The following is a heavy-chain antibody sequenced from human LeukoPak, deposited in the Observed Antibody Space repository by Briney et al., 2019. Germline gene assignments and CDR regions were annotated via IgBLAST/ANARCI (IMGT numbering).Heavy chain of an antibody. CDR2: IYYSGST. D-gene: IGHD4-17*01. Sequence: PSETLSLTCTVSGDSVSNGNYYWSWLRQPPGKALEWIGYIYYSGSTYYNPSLEGRVTISVDTSKNQFSVKLRSVTAADTAVYYCAREGMTTVTSGGLFDYWGQGTLVTVSS. V-gene: IGHV4-61*01. CDR3: AREGMTTVTSGGLFDY. CDR1: GDSVSNGNYY. J-gene: IGHJ4*02.